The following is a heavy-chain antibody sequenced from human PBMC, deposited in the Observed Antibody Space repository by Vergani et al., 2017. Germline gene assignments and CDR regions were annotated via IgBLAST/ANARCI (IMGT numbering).Heavy chain of an antibody. J-gene: IGHJ5*02. CDR2: ISGSGGST. CDR1: GFTFSSYA. V-gene: IGHV3-23*01. CDR3: AKGVGVYYDSSGYYNWFDP. Sequence: EVQLLESAGGLVQPGGSLSLFCAASGFTFSSYAMSWVRQAPGKGLEWVSAISGSGGSTYYADSVKGRFTISRDNSKNTLYLQMNSLRAEDTAVYYCAKGVGVYYDSSGYYNWFDPWGQGTLVTVSS. D-gene: IGHD3-22*01.